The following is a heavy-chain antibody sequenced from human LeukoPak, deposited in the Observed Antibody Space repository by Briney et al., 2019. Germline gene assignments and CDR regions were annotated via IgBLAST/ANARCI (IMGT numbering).Heavy chain of an antibody. V-gene: IGHV4-59*08. CDR2: IYYSGNT. Sequence: SETLSLTCTVSGGSISSYYWTWIRQPPGKGLEWIGYIYYSGNTNYNPSLKSRVPISLDTSRNQFSLKLSSVTAADTAVYYCARRARATAGGDYFDYWGQGTLVTVSS. CDR3: ARRARATAGGDYFDY. J-gene: IGHJ4*02. CDR1: GGSISSYY. D-gene: IGHD6-13*01.